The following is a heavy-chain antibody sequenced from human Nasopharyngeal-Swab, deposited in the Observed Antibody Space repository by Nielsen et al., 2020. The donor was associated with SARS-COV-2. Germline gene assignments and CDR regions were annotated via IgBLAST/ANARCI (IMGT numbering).Heavy chain of an antibody. CDR2: IYYSGST. CDR3: ARARRNFVVVSAFDY. J-gene: IGHJ4*02. D-gene: IGHD2-21*02. V-gene: IGHV4-31*02. Sequence: WIRQPPGKGLEWIGYIYYSGSTYYNPSLKSRVTISVDTPKNQFSLKLSSVTAADTAVYYCARARRNFVVVSAFDYWGQGTLVTVSS.